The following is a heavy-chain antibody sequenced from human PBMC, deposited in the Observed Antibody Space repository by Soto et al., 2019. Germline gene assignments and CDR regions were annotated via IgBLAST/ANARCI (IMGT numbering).Heavy chain of an antibody. V-gene: IGHV4-30-4*01. CDR1: GGSISSGDYY. CDR3: ARVQGGGGAMVHNY. Sequence: QVQLQESGPGLVKPSQTLSLTCTVSGGSISSGDYYWSWIRQPPGKGLEWIGYIHYSGSTYYNPSITSRVTISVDTSKNQFSLKLSSVTAADTAVYYCARVQGGGGAMVHNYWGQGTLVTVSS. J-gene: IGHJ4*02. D-gene: IGHD5-18*01. CDR2: IHYSGST.